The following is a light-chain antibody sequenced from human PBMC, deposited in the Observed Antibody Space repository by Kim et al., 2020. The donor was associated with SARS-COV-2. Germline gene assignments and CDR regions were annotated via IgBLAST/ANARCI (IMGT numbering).Light chain of an antibody. CDR1: KLGDKY. Sequence: SYELTKPPSVSVSPGQTASITCSGDKLGDKYACWYQQKPGQSPVLVIYQDSKRPSGIPERFSGSNSGNTATLTISGTQAMDEADYYCQAWDSSAYWVFGG. V-gene: IGLV3-1*01. CDR2: QDS. CDR3: QAWDSSAYWV. J-gene: IGLJ3*02.